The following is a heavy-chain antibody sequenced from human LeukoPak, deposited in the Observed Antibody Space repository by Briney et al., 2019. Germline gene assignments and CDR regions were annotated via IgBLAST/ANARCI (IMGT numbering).Heavy chain of an antibody. CDR1: GYSFTVYW. J-gene: IGHJ4*02. V-gene: IGHV5-51*01. Sequence: GESLKISCKGSGYSFTVYWIGWVRQMPGKGLEWMGIIYPGDSDIRYSPSFQGQVTISADKSISTAYLQWSSLKASDTAIYYCARQDGTAKFYFDYWGQGTLVTVSS. CDR3: ARQDGTAKFYFDY. D-gene: IGHD5-24*01. CDR2: IYPGDSDI.